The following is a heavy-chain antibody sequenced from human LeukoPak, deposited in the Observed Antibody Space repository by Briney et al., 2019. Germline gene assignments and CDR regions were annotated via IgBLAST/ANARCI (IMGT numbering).Heavy chain of an antibody. CDR2: ISSSGSTI. J-gene: IGHJ4*02. CDR1: GFTLSSYE. CDR3: ARDGPDTAMVYYFDY. Sequence: GGSMRLSCAAAGFTLSSYEMNWVRQAPGKGREWVSYISSSGSTIYYADSVKGRFTISRDNAKNSLYLQMNSLRAEDTAVYYCARDGPDTAMVYYFDYWGQGTLVTVSS. D-gene: IGHD5-18*01. V-gene: IGHV3-48*03.